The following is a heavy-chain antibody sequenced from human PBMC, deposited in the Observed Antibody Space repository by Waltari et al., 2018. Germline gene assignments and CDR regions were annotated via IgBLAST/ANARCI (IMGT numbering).Heavy chain of an antibody. CDR3: ARDFTDSSGFYYYYMDV. Sequence: QVQPQESGPGLVKPSETLSLTCAVSGYSISSGYYWGWIRQPPGKGLEWIGSIYHSGSTYYNPSLKSRVTISVDTSKNQFSLKLSSVTAADTAVYYCARDFTDSSGFYYYYMDVWGKGTTVTVSS. CDR2: IYHSGST. D-gene: IGHD3-22*01. CDR1: GYSISSGYY. V-gene: IGHV4-38-2*02. J-gene: IGHJ6*03.